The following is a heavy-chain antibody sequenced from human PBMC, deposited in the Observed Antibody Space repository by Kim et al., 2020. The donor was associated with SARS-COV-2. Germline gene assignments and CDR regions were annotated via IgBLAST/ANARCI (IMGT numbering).Heavy chain of an antibody. CDR1: GFTFSSYG. V-gene: IGHV3-30*18. D-gene: IGHD2-2*01. CDR2: ISYDGSNK. J-gene: IGHJ4*02. CDR3: AKDGAHCSSTSCPFDY. Sequence: GGSLRLSCAASGFTFSSYGMHWVRQAPGKGLEWVAVISYDGSNKYYADSVKGRFTISRDNSKNTLYLQMNSLRAEDTAVYYCAKDGAHCSSTSCPFDYWGQGTLVTVSS.